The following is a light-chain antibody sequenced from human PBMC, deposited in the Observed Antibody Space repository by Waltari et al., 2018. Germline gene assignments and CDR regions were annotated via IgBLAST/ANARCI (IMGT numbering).Light chain of an antibody. CDR3: QQCNSYLLP. CDR1: HSIGSS. J-gene: IGKJ4*01. V-gene: IGKV1-5*03. Sequence: DIQMTQSPSTLSASVGDRVTITCRASHSIGSSLAWYQQKPGKAPKVVIYEASSLESGVPSMFSGSGSGTEFSLTISRLQPDDFATYYCQQCNSYLLPFGGGTKVELK. CDR2: EAS.